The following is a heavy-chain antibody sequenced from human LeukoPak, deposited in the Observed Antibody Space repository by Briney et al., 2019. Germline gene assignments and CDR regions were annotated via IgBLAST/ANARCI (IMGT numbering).Heavy chain of an antibody. J-gene: IGHJ5*02. CDR2: TRNRANSYTT. V-gene: IGHV3-72*01. CDR3: AKDFSVGVTMIRGPFDP. D-gene: IGHD3-10*01. Sequence: GGSLRLSCAASGFTSSDHFMDWVRQAPGKGLEWVGRTRNRANSYTTEYAASVKGRFTISRDDSQNSLYLQMNSLKTEDTAVYYCAKDFSVGVTMIRGPFDPWGQGTLVTVSS. CDR1: GFTSSDHF.